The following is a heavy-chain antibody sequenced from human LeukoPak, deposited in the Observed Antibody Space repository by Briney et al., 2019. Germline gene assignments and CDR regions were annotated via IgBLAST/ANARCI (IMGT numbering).Heavy chain of an antibody. D-gene: IGHD6-19*01. CDR1: GFTFSSYA. Sequence: PGRSLRLSCAASGFTFSSYAMHWVRQAPGKGLEWVAVISYDGSNKYYADSVKGRFTISRNNSKNTLYLQMNSLRAEDTAVYYCARESGSGALDYWGQGTLVTVSS. J-gene: IGHJ4*02. V-gene: IGHV3-30-3*01. CDR3: ARESGSGALDY. CDR2: ISYDGSNK.